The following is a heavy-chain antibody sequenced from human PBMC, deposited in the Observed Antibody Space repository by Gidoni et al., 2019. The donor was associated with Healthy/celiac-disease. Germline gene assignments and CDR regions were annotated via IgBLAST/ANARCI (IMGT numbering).Heavy chain of an antibody. CDR3: ARDTTDCSSTSCYTGVLDV. D-gene: IGHD2-2*02. V-gene: IGHV4-31*03. J-gene: IGHJ6*02. CDR1: GGSISSGCYY. CDR2: IYYSGST. Sequence: QVQLQESGPGLVKPSQTLSLTCTVSGGSISSGCYYWSWIRQHPGKGLEWIGYIYYSGSTYYNPSLKSRVTISVDTSKNQFSLKLSSVTAADTAVYYCARDTTDCSSTSCYTGVLDVWGQGTTVTVSS.